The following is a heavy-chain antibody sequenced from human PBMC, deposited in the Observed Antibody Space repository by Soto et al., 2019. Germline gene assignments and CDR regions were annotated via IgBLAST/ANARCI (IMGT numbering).Heavy chain of an antibody. CDR2: INSDGSST. CDR1: GFTFSSYW. Sequence: EVQLVESGGGLVQPGGSLRLSCAASGFTFSSYWMHWVRQAPGKGLVWVSRINSDGSSTSYEDSVKGRFTISRDNAKNTLYLQMNRLRAEDTAVYYCARGGDDILTGYYYYYYGMDVWGQGTTVTVSS. CDR3: ARGGDDILTGYYYYYYGMDV. J-gene: IGHJ6*02. D-gene: IGHD3-9*01. V-gene: IGHV3-74*01.